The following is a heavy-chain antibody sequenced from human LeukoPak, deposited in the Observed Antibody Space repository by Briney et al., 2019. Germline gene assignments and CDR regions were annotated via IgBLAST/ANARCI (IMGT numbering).Heavy chain of an antibody. CDR1: GFTFDDYG. CDR3: ARAGGSRYYYAMDV. CDR2: ISWNSGSV. J-gene: IGHJ6*02. V-gene: IGHV3-9*01. Sequence: GGSLRLPCAASGFTFDDYGMHWVRQAPGKGLEWVSGISWNSGSVGYADSVKGRFTISRDNAENSLYLQMNSLRAEDTAFYYCARAGGSRYYYAMDVWGQGTTVTVSS. D-gene: IGHD3-16*01.